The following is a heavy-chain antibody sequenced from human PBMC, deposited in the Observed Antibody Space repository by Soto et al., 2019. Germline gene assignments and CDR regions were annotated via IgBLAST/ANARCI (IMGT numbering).Heavy chain of an antibody. CDR3: SSAVPGAYGSDY. Sequence: ASETLSLTCTVSGGSISSYYWSWIRQPPGKGLEWIGYIYYSGSTNYNPSLKSRVTISVDTSKNQYSLKLSSVTAADTAVYYYSSAVPGAYGSDYWGQGTLVTVSS. D-gene: IGHD3-10*01. J-gene: IGHJ4*02. CDR2: IYYSGST. V-gene: IGHV4-59*01. CDR1: GGSISSYY.